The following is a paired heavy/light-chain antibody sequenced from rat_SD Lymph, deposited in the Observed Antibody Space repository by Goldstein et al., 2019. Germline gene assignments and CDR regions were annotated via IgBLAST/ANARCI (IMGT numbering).Heavy chain of an antibody. J-gene: IGHJ2*01. V-gene: IGHV2-15*01. CDR1: GFSLTSYT. CDR3: TRGRGFGDYFDY. Sequence: QVQLKESGPGLVQPSQTLSLTCTVSGFSLTSYTVSWVRQPPGKGLEWIGAIWSGGSTDYNSALKSRLSISRDTSKSQVLLKMNSLQTEDTAIYFCTRGRGFGDYFDYWGQGVMVTVSS. CDR2: IWSGGST. D-gene: IGHD4-3*01.
Light chain of an antibody. CDR1: QSLLYSGNQKNY. J-gene: IGKJ2-1*01. CDR3: QQYYT. V-gene: IGKV8S6*01. Sequence: DIVMTQSPSSLAVSAGETVTINCKSSQSLLYSGNQKNYLAWYQQKPGQSPKLLIYWASTRQSGVPDRFIGSGSGTDFTLTISSVQAEDLAIYYCQQYYTFGAGTKLELK. CDR2: WAS.